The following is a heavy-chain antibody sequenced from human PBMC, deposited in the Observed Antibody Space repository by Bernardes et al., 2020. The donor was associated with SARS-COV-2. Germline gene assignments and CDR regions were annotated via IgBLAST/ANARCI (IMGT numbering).Heavy chain of an antibody. D-gene: IGHD6-19*01. J-gene: IGHJ5*02. CDR1: GFTFSSYW. Sequence: GGSLRLSCAASGFTFSSYWMHWVRQAPGKGLVWVSRINSDGSSTSYADSVKGRFTISRDNAKNTLYLQMNSLRAEDTAVYYCASLGGWHNWFDPWGQGTLVTVSS. CDR3: ASLGGWHNWFDP. V-gene: IGHV3-74*01. CDR2: INSDGSST.